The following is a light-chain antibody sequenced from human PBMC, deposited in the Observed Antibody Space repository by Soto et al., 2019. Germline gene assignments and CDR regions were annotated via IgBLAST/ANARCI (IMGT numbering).Light chain of an antibody. V-gene: IGKV3-20*01. CDR3: QQYNTFPGT. CDR2: GAS. CDR1: QSVSSSY. J-gene: IGKJ1*01. Sequence: EIVLTQSPGTLSLSPGERATLSCRASQSVSSSYLAWYQQKPGQAPRLLIYGASIRATGIPDRFSGGGSGTEFTLTISSLQPDDFATYYCQQYNTFPGTFGPGTKVDI.